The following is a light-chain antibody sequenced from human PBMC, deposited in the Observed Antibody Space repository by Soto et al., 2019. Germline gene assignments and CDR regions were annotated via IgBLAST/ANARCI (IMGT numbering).Light chain of an antibody. CDR1: TANIGGYKY. Sequence: QSALTQPASVSGSPGQSITISCTGSTANIGGYKYVSWYQQHLGRPPKLLIYEVSHRPSGISTRFSGSKSGNTASLTISGLQAEDEADYYCSSHTSSATLVFGGGTKVTVL. J-gene: IGLJ3*02. V-gene: IGLV2-14*01. CDR3: SSHTSSATLV. CDR2: EVS.